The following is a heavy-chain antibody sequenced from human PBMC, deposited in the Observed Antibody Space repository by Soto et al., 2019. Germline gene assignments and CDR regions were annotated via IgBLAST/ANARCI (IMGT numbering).Heavy chain of an antibody. CDR2: IIPIFGTA. V-gene: IGHV1-69*13. CDR1: GGTFSSYA. J-gene: IGHJ6*02. CDR3: ATNLQDIVVVVATSDYYYYYGMDV. Sequence: ASVKVSCKASGGTFSSYAISWVRQAPGQGLEWMGGIIPIFGTANYAQKFQGRVTITADESTSTAYMELSSLRSEDTAVYYCATNLQDIVVVVATSDYYYYYGMDVWGQGTTVTVSS. D-gene: IGHD2-15*01.